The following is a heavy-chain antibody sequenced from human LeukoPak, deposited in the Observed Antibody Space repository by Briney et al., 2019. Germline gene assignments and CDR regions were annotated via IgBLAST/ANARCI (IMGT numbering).Heavy chain of an antibody. CDR1: GDSISTSNSY. Sequence: SETLSLTCTVSGDSISTSNSYWGWIRQPPGKGLEWIGSIYYSGNTYYNASLKSRVTISVDTSKNQFSLKLSSVTAADTTVYYCAKLYGGNSGIWGQGTMVTVSS. CDR2: IYYSGNT. J-gene: IGHJ3*02. D-gene: IGHD4-23*01. V-gene: IGHV4-39*07. CDR3: AKLYGGNSGI.